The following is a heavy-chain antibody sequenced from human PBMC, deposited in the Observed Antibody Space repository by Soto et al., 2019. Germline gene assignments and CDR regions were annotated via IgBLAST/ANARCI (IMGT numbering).Heavy chain of an antibody. V-gene: IGHV3-23*01. J-gene: IGHJ6*02. CDR2: ISGSGGST. CDR3: AKDMAGVAAAGTPYYYYYYGMDV. Sequence: PGGSLRLSCAASGFTFSSYAMSWVRQAPGKGLERVSAISGSGGSTYYADSVKGRFTISRDNAKNSLYLQMNSLRAEDTASYYCAKDMAGVAAAGTPYYYYYYGMDVWGQGTTVTVSS. D-gene: IGHD6-13*01. CDR1: GFTFSSYA.